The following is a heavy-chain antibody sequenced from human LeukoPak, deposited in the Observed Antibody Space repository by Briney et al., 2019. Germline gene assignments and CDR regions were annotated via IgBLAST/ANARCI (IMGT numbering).Heavy chain of an antibody. Sequence: PGGSLRLSCAASGFTFTSYGISWVRQAPGQGLEWMGWISAYNGNTNYAQKLQGRVTMTTDTSTSTAYMELRSLRSDDTAVYYCARSRGNYYDSSGYSLGAFDIWGQGTMVTVSS. CDR3: ARSRGNYYDSSGYSLGAFDI. V-gene: IGHV1-18*01. CDR1: GFTFTSYG. CDR2: ISAYNGNT. J-gene: IGHJ3*02. D-gene: IGHD3-22*01.